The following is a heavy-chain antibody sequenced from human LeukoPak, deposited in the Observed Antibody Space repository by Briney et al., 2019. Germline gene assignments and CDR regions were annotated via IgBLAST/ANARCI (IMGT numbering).Heavy chain of an antibody. CDR2: ISAYNGNT. Sequence: ASVKVSCKASGYTFTSYGISWVRQAPGQGLEWMGWISAYNGNTNYAQKLQGRVTMTTDTSTSTAYMELRSLRSDDTAVYYCAVTQAEYCSSTSCYDDYYYYYMDVWGKGTTVTVSS. D-gene: IGHD2-2*01. CDR3: AVTQAEYCSSTSCYDDYYYYYMDV. CDR1: GYTFTSYG. V-gene: IGHV1-18*01. J-gene: IGHJ6*03.